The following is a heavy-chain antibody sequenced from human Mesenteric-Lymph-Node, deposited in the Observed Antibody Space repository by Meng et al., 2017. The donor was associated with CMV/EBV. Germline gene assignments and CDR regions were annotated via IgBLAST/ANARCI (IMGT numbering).Heavy chain of an antibody. CDR2: INPNSGGT. V-gene: IGHV1-2*02. CDR3: ARESRGVKTSWARTSFQH. Sequence: ASVKVSCKASGYTFTGYYMHWVRQAPGQGLEWMGWINPNSGGTNYAQKFQGRVTVTRDTSISTAYMELSRLRSDDTAVYYCARESRGVKTSWARTSFQHWGQGTLVTVSS. D-gene: IGHD3-10*01. CDR1: GYTFTGYY. J-gene: IGHJ1*01.